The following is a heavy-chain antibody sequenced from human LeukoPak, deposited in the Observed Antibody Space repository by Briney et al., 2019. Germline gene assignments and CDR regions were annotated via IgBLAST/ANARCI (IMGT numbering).Heavy chain of an antibody. Sequence: ASVKVSCKASGYTFTDYFMHWVRQATGQGLEWMGWINPNSGGTNYAQKFQGRVTMTRDTSISTAYMELSSLRSDDTAVYYCARVEGYCSSTSCRKDFDYWGQGTLVTVSS. D-gene: IGHD2-2*01. J-gene: IGHJ4*02. CDR3: ARVEGYCSSTSCRKDFDY. V-gene: IGHV1-2*02. CDR2: INPNSGGT. CDR1: GYTFTDYF.